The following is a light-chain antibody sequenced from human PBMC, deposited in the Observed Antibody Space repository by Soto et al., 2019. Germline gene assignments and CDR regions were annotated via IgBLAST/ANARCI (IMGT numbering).Light chain of an antibody. CDR2: DVS. J-gene: IGLJ1*01. Sequence: QSALTQPRSVSGSPGQSVTISCTGTSSDVGGYNYVSWYQQHPGKAPKLMIYDVSKRPSGVPDRFSGSKPGNTASLTISGLQAEDEADYYCCSYAGSYTPFGTGTKLTVL. V-gene: IGLV2-11*01. CDR3: CSYAGSYTP. CDR1: SSDVGGYNY.